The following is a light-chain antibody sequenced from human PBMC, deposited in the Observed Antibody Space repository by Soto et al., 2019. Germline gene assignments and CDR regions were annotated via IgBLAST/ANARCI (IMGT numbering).Light chain of an antibody. CDR1: SSDVGGYQF. V-gene: IGLV2-11*01. Sequence: QLVLTQPRSVSGSPGQSVTISCTGTSSDVGGYQFVSWYQQYPGKAPKVMIYEVTKRPSGVPDRFSGSKSGNTASLTVSGLQADDEADYYCASHAGSSHAWVFGGGTKVTVL. CDR3: ASHAGSSHAWV. J-gene: IGLJ3*02. CDR2: EVT.